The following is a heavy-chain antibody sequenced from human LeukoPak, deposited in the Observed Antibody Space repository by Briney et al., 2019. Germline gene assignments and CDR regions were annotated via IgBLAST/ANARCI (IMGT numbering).Heavy chain of an antibody. CDR2: ISYDGSNK. CDR3: ARDVTILWGNADY. J-gene: IGHJ4*02. V-gene: IGHV3-30-3*01. Sequence: PGGSLRLSCAASGFTFSSYAMHWVRQAPGKGLEWVAVISYDGSNKYYADSVKGRFTISRDNSKNTLYLQMNSLRAEDTAVYYCARDVTILWGNADYWGQGTLVTVSS. D-gene: IGHD7-27*01. CDR1: GFTFSSYA.